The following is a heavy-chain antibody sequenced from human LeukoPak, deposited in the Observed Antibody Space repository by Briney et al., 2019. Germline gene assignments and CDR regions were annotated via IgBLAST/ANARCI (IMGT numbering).Heavy chain of an antibody. V-gene: IGHV3-30*18. D-gene: IGHD3-22*01. Sequence: GRSLRLSCAASGFTFNSYGMHWVRQAPGKGQEWVAVISYDGSNKYYADSVKGRFTISRDNSKNTLYLQMNSLRAEDTAVYYCAKGMIVVVITTPFDYWGQGTLVTVSS. J-gene: IGHJ4*02. CDR3: AKGMIVVVITTPFDY. CDR2: ISYDGSNK. CDR1: GFTFNSYG.